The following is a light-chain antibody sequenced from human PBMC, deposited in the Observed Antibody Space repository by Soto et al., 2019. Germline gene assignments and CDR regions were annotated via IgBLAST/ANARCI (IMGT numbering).Light chain of an antibody. Sequence: EIVLTQSPATLSLSPGERATLSCRASQSITTYLAWYQQKPGQAPRLLIYDASNRATGIPARFSGSGSGTDFTLTISSLEPEDFAVYYCLQRSNWPQTFGQGTKVDIK. V-gene: IGKV3-11*01. CDR3: LQRSNWPQT. CDR1: QSITTY. J-gene: IGKJ1*01. CDR2: DAS.